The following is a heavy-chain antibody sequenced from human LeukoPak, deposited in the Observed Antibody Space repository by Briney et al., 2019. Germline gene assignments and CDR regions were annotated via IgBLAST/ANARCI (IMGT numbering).Heavy chain of an antibody. V-gene: IGHV1-8*03. CDR1: GYTFTSYD. J-gene: IGHJ6*03. CDR3: ARSYDFRSGYYEDYYYMDV. D-gene: IGHD3-3*01. Sequence: ASVKVSCKASGYTFTSYDINWVRQATGQGLEWMGWMNPNSGNTGYAQKFQGRVTITRNTSISTAYMELSSLRSEDTAVYYCARSYDFRSGYYEDYYYMDVWGKGTTVTVSS. CDR2: MNPNSGNT.